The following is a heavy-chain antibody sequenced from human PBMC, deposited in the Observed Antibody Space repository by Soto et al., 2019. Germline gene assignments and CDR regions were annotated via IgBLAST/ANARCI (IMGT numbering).Heavy chain of an antibody. D-gene: IGHD3-22*01. CDR1: GYTFTSYA. J-gene: IGHJ4*02. CDR2: INAGNGNT. CDR3: ARNYLTYYYDSSGPDY. Sequence: ASVKVSCKASGYTFTSYAMHWVRQAPGQRLEWMGWINAGNGNTKYSQKFQGRVTITRDTSASTAYMELSSLRSEDTAVYYCARNYLTYYYDSSGPDYWGQGTLVTVSS. V-gene: IGHV1-3*01.